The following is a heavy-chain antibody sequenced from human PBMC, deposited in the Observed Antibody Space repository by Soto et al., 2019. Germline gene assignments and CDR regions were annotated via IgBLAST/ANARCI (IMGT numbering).Heavy chain of an antibody. CDR2: ISSSSSTI. Sequence: GSLRLSCAASGRNFRSYSMNRVRQAPGKGLEWVSYISSSSSTIYYADSVKGRFTISRDNAKNSLYLQMNSLRAEDTALYFCARESYYDSSVPFLDYWGQGTLVTVSS. V-gene: IGHV3-48*04. D-gene: IGHD3-22*01. CDR3: ARESYYDSSVPFLDY. J-gene: IGHJ4*02. CDR1: GRNFRSYS.